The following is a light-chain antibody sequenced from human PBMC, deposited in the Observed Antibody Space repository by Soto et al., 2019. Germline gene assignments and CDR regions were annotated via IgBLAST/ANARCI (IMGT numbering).Light chain of an antibody. CDR1: QSVSGK. Sequence: EIVMTQSPATLSVSPGERATLSCRASQSVSGKLAWYQQKPGQAPRLLIYGASTRATGIPARFSGGGSGTEFTLTISSLQSEDFAVYYCQPYSNWWTFGQGTKVEIK. CDR3: QPYSNWWT. CDR2: GAS. V-gene: IGKV3-15*01. J-gene: IGKJ1*01.